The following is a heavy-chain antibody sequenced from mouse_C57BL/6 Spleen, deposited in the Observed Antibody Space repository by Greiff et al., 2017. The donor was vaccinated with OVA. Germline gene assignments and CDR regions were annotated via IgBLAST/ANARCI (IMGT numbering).Heavy chain of an antibody. Sequence: VQLQQSVAELARPGASVKLSCKASGYTFTSYGISWVKQRTGQGLEWIGEIYPRSGNTYYNEKFKGKATLTADKSSSTAYMELRSLTSEDSAVYFCARISLRDYDAWFAYWGQGTLVTVSA. V-gene: IGHV1-81*01. J-gene: IGHJ3*01. CDR1: GYTFTSYG. D-gene: IGHD2-4*01. CDR3: ARISLRDYDAWFAY. CDR2: IYPRSGNT.